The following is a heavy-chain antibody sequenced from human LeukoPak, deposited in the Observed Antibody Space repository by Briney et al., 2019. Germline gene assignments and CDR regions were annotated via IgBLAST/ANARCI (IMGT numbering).Heavy chain of an antibody. CDR1: GGTFSSYA. V-gene: IGHV1-8*03. J-gene: IGHJ4*02. CDR2: MNPNSGNT. D-gene: IGHD3-9*01. CDR3: ASSNYDILTGYQFFDY. Sequence: ASVKVSCKASGGTFSSYAISWVRQAPGQGLEWMGWMNPNSGNTGYAQKFQGRVTITRNTSISTAYMELSSLRSEDTAVYYCASSNYDILTGYQFFDYWGQGTLVTVSS.